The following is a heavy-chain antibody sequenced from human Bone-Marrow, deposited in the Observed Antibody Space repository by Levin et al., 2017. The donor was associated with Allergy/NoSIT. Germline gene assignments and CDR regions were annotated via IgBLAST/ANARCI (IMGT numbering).Heavy chain of an antibody. V-gene: IGHV3-23*01. J-gene: IGHJ3*01. CDR2: IVGRDGNT. CDR3: AKDAPTFMDDSFDV. Sequence: RPGGSLRLSCAVSGLSLSTYAMNWVRQAPGKGLEWVSAIVGRDGNTYYADSVKGRFTVSRDYSENTVHLQMNGLRAEDTAVYYCAKDAPTFMDDSFDVWGLGTMVTVSS. D-gene: IGHD2/OR15-2a*01. CDR1: GLSLSTYA.